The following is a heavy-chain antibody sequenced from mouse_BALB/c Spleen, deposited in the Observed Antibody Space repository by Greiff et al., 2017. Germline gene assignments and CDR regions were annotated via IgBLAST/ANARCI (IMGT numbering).Heavy chain of an antibody. Sequence: EVQLQESGPGLVKPSQSLSLTCTVTGYSITSDYAWNWIRQFPGNKLEWMGYISYSGSTSYNPSLKSRISITRDTSKNQFFLQLNSVTTEDTATYYCARGYYGNYVRYFDVWGAGTTVTVSS. J-gene: IGHJ1*01. CDR3: ARGYYGNYVRYFDV. CDR2: ISYSGST. CDR1: GYSITSDYA. V-gene: IGHV3-2*02. D-gene: IGHD2-1*01.